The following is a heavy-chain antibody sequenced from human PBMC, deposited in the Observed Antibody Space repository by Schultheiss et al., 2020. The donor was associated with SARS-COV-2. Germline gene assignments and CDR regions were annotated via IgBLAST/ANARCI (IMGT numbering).Heavy chain of an antibody. V-gene: IGHV3-64D*09. CDR3: ARGLTYYDFWSGYSLFDY. CDR1: GFTFSSYA. J-gene: IGHJ4*02. D-gene: IGHD3-3*01. CDR2: ISSNGGST. Sequence: GGSLRLSCAASGFTFSSYAMSWVRQAPGKGLEYVSAISSNGGSTYYADSVKGRFTISRDNSKNTLYLQMSSLRAEDTAVYYCARGLTYYDFWSGYSLFDYWGQGTLVTVSS.